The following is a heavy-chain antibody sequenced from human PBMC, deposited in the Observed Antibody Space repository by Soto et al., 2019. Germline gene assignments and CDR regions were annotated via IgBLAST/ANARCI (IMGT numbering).Heavy chain of an antibody. Sequence: GGSLRLSCAASGFTFSSYSMNWVRQAPGKGLEWVSYISSSSSTIYYADSVKGRFTISRDNAKNSLYLQMNSLRDEDTAVYYCARASEGFLEWLFDYWGQGTLVTVSS. D-gene: IGHD3-3*01. J-gene: IGHJ4*02. CDR3: ARASEGFLEWLFDY. CDR2: ISSSSSTI. CDR1: GFTFSSYS. V-gene: IGHV3-48*02.